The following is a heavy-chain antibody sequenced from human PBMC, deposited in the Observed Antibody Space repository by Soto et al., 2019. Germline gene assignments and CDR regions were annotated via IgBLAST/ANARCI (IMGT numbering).Heavy chain of an antibody. D-gene: IGHD2-2*01. CDR1: GYTFTSYY. J-gene: IGHJ6*02. CDR3: AREDSTRNYYYYGMDV. V-gene: IGHV1-46*01. Sequence: ASVKVSCTASGYTFTSYYMHWVRQAPGQGLEWMGIINPSGGSTSYAQKFQGRVTMTRDTSTSTVYMELSSLRSEDTAVYYCAREDSTRNYYYYGMDVWGQGTTVTVSS. CDR2: INPSGGST.